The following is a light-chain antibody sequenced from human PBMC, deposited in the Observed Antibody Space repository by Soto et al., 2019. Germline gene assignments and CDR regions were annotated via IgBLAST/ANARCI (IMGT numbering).Light chain of an antibody. V-gene: IGKV4-1*01. Sequence: DIVMTQSPDSLAVSLGERATINCKSSQSVLYSSNNKNYLAWYRQKPGQPPKLLIYWASTRESGVPDRFSGSGSGTDFTLTSGSLQAEDVAVYSWHQYYTPPYTFGQGTKLEI. CDR2: WAS. CDR3: HQYYTPPYT. J-gene: IGKJ2*01. CDR1: QSVLYSSNNKNY.